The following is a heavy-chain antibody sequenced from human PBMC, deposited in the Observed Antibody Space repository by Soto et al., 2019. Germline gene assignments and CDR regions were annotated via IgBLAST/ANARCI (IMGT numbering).Heavy chain of an antibody. J-gene: IGHJ6*02. Sequence: SVKVSCKASGGTFSSYAISWVRQAPGQGLEWMGGIIPIFGTANYAQKFQGRVTITADESTSTAYMELSSLRSEDTAVYYCARRTSGYPYYYYGMDVWGQGTTVTVSS. D-gene: IGHD3-3*01. CDR3: ARRTSGYPYYYYGMDV. CDR1: GGTFSSYA. CDR2: IIPIFGTA. V-gene: IGHV1-69*13.